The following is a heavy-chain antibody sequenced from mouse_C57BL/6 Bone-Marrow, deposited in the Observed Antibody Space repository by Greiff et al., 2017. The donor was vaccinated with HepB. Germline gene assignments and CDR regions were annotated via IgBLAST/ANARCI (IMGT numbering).Heavy chain of an antibody. CDR2: ISSGSSTI. CDR3: ARGYYYGSSY. Sequence: EVQVVESGGGLVKPGGSLKLSCAASGFTFSDYGMHWVRQAPEKGLEWVAYISSGSSTIYYADTVKGRFPISRANAKNTLFLQMTSLRSEDKAMYYCARGYYYGSSYWGQGTTLTVSS. D-gene: IGHD1-1*01. V-gene: IGHV5-17*01. CDR1: GFTFSDYG. J-gene: IGHJ2*01.